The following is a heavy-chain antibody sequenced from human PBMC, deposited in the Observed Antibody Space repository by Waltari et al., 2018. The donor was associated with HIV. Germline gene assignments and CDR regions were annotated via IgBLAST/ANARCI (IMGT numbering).Heavy chain of an antibody. CDR3: ARDRSGDPFDI. CDR1: GGSFSSYA. V-gene: IGHV1-69*13. D-gene: IGHD3-3*01. CDR2: IIPILATA. Sequence: QVPLEQSGAEVKKPGSSVKVSCKASGGSFSSYAISWVRLAPGQRLEWMGGIIPILATANYAQKFQGRVTISADESTTTVYMELRNLRSEDTAVYYCARDRSGDPFDIWGQGTMVTVSP. J-gene: IGHJ3*02.